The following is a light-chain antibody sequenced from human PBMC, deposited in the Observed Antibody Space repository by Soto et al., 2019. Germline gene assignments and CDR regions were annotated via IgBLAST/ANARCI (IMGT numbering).Light chain of an antibody. J-gene: IGKJ2*01. CDR1: QSISSKY. CDR3: QHYDTSPLYT. CDR2: GAS. Sequence: IVLTQSPGTLSLSPGERATLSCRASQSISSKYLAWYQQKPGQATRLLIYGASTRATGIPDRFGGSGSGTDFTLTISRLEPEDFAVYYCQHYDTSPLYTFGQGTKVEIK. V-gene: IGKV3-20*01.